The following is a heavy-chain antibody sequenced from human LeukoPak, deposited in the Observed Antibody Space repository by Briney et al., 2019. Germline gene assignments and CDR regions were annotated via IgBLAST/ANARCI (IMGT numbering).Heavy chain of an antibody. J-gene: IGHJ4*02. V-gene: IGHV1-18*01. Sequence: ASVKVSCKASGYTLTSYGISWVRQAPGQGLEWMGWISAYNGNTNYAQKLQGRVTMTTDTSTSTAYMELRSLRSDDTAVYYCARASYYDFWSGYYTAYYFDYWGQGTLVTVSS. CDR2: ISAYNGNT. CDR3: ARASYYDFWSGYYTAYYFDY. CDR1: GYTLTSYG. D-gene: IGHD3-3*01.